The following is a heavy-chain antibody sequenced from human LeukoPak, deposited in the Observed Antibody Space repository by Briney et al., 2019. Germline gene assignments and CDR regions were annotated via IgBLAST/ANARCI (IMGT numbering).Heavy chain of an antibody. CDR2: IYPGDSDT. CDR3: ARLAVAELPAARSNYFDY. J-gene: IGHJ4*02. CDR1: GYSFTSYW. V-gene: IGHV5-51*01. D-gene: IGHD2-2*01. Sequence: GESLKISCKGSGYSFTSYWIGWVRQMPGKGLEWMGIIYPGDSDTRYSPSFQGQVTISVDTSKNQFSLKLNSVTAADTAMYYCARLAVAELPAARSNYFDYWGQGTLVTVSS.